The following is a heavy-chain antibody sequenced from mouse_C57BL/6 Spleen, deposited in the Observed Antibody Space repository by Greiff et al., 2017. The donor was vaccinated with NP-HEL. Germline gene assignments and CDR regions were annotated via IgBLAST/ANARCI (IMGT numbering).Heavy chain of an antibody. CDR2: ISSGSSTI. Sequence: EVQLVESGGGLVKPGGSLKLSCAASGFTFSDYGMHWVRQTPEKGLEWVAYISSGSSTIYYADTVKGRFTISRDNAKNTLFLQMTSLRSEDTAMYYCARGGDYDDGYYFDYWGQGTTLTVSS. V-gene: IGHV5-17*01. D-gene: IGHD2-4*01. J-gene: IGHJ2*01. CDR1: GFTFSDYG. CDR3: ARGGDYDDGYYFDY.